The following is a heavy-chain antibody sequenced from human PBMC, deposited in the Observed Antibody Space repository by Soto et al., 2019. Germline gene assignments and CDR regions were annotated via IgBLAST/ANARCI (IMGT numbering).Heavy chain of an antibody. V-gene: IGHV3-74*01. J-gene: IGHJ4*02. CDR3: ARERLRSSGYYDFDY. Sequence: EVQLVESGGGLVQPGGSLRLSCAASGFTFSSYWMHWVRQAPGKGLVWVSRINSDGSSTTYADSVKGRFTISRDNAKNTLLLQMNSLRAEDTAVYYCARERLRSSGYYDFDYWGQGTLVTVSS. D-gene: IGHD6-19*01. CDR1: GFTFSSYW. CDR2: INSDGSST.